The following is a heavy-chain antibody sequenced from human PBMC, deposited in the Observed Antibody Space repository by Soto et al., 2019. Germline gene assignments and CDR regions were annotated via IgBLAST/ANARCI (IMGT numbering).Heavy chain of an antibody. CDR1: GGSVSSGSYY. J-gene: IGHJ4*02. CDR2: IYYSGST. V-gene: IGHV4-61*01. Sequence: SETLSLTCTVSGGSVSSGSYYWSWIRQPPGKGLEWIGYIYYSGSTNYNPSLKSRVTISVDTSKNQFSLKLSSVTAADTAVYYCARDPFAGPDYWGQGTLVTVS. CDR3: ARDPFAGPDY.